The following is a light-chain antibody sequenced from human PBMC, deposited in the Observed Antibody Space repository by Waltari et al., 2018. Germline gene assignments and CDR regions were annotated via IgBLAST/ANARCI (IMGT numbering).Light chain of an antibody. V-gene: IGKV3-15*01. CDR2: GAT. CDR1: QSVRSY. J-gene: IGKJ5*01. CDR3: QQYNNWPPE. Sequence: EIVMTQSPATLSVSPGERVTLSCRDSQSVRSYVAWYQQQPGLAPRLLVHGATTRATGIPAKFRGSGSGTEFTLTISSLESEDSAGYFCQQYNNWPPEFGQGTRLEIQ.